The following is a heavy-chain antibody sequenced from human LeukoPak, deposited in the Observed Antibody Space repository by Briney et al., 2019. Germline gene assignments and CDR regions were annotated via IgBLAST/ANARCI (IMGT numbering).Heavy chain of an antibody. D-gene: IGHD3-22*01. J-gene: IGHJ5*02. CDR3: ARDLGTGSAYTNRFDL. CDR2: IGITGTT. V-gene: IGHV3-13*01. CDR1: GFTFSSYE. Sequence: QSGGSLRLSCTASGFTFSSYEMHWVRQVTGKGLEWVSAIGITGTTYYLASVTGRFTISRENAENSLYLQMNSLRAGDTAVYYCARDLGTGSAYTNRFDLWGQGTLVTVSS.